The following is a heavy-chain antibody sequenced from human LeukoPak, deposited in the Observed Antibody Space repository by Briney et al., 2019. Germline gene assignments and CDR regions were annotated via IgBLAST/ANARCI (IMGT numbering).Heavy chain of an antibody. Sequence: PGGSLRLSCAAPGFTFSSYAMAWVRQAPGKGLEGVSAISGSGAYTYYADSVKGRFAISRDSSKNMLYLQMNSLRAEDTAIYYCAKDIGPDYGDYPDYWGQGTLATVSS. CDR1: GFTFSSYA. V-gene: IGHV3-23*01. CDR2: ISGSGAYT. D-gene: IGHD4-17*01. J-gene: IGHJ4*02. CDR3: AKDIGPDYGDYPDY.